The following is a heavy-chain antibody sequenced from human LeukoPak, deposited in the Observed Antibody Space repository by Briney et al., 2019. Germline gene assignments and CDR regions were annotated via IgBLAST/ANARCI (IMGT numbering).Heavy chain of an antibody. CDR1: GYTFTGYY. CDR3: ARDLGYYNRLDQFDC. V-gene: IGHV1-2*02. CDR2: INPNSGGT. Sequence: ASVKVSCKASGYTFTGYYIHWVRQAPGQGLEWMGWINPNSGGTNSAQLFQGRVTLTRDTSISTAHMELSRLRSDDTAVYYCARDLGYYNRLDQFDCWGQGTLVTVFS. D-gene: IGHD3-22*01. J-gene: IGHJ4*02.